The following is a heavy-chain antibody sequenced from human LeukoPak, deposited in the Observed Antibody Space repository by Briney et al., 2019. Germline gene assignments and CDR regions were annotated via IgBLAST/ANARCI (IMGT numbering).Heavy chain of an antibody. CDR1: GYTLTELS. CDR2: FDPEDGET. D-gene: IGHD3-22*01. CDR3: ATVFNYYDSSGYYPFDY. V-gene: IGHV1-24*01. J-gene: IGHJ4*02. Sequence: GASVKVPCKVSGYTLTELSMHWVRQAPGKGLEWMGGFDPEDGETIYAQKFQGRVTMTEDTSTDTAYMELSSLRSEDTAVYYCATVFNYYDSSGYYPFDYWGQGTLVTVSS.